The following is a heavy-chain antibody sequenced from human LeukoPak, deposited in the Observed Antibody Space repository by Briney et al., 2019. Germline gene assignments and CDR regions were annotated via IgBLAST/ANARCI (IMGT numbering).Heavy chain of an antibody. Sequence: SGPTLVNPTQTLTLTCTFSGFSFRSGGVGVGWIRQPPGGALEWLGVIYENDEKLYSSSLQNRLSITKDTSKNRVVLTMANMAPVDTATYYCAHRHRGVASDIWGQGTMVTVSS. CDR1: GFSFRSGGVG. CDR2: IYENDEK. V-gene: IGHV2-5*01. D-gene: IGHD2-15*01. J-gene: IGHJ3*02. CDR3: AHRHRGVASDI.